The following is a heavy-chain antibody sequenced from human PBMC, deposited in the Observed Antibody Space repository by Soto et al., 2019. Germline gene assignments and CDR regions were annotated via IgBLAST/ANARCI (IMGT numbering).Heavy chain of an antibody. CDR2: IGTAGDT. D-gene: IGHD2-2*03. CDR3: ARAPSGYCISTSCYVSYYYGIDV. Sequence: GGSLRLSCAASGFTFSSYDMHWVRQATGKGLEWVSAIGTAGDTYYPGSVKGRFTISRENAKNSLYLQMNSLRAGDTAVYYCARAPSGYCISTSCYVSYYYGIDVWGQGTTVTVSS. J-gene: IGHJ6*02. V-gene: IGHV3-13*01. CDR1: GFTFSSYD.